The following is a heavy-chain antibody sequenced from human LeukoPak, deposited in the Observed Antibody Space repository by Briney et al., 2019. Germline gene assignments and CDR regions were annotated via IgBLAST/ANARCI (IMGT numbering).Heavy chain of an antibody. CDR1: GFTFSSYA. J-gene: IGHJ6*02. V-gene: IGHV3-33*01. CDR3: ARERVTGTSYYSYYGMDV. CDR2: IWHDGSNK. D-gene: IGHD6-19*01. Sequence: PGGSLRLSCAASGFTFSSYAMHWVRQASGKGLEWVAVIWHDGSNKYYAASVKGRFTVSRDNSKNTLYLQINSLRAEDTAVYYCARERVTGTSYYSYYGMDVWGQGTTVTVSS.